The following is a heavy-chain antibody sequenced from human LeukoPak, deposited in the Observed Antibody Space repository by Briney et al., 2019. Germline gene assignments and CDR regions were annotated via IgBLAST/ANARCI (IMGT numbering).Heavy chain of an antibody. Sequence: SETLSLTCAVYGVSFSGYYWSWLRQPPGKGLEWIGEINHSGSTNYNPSLKSRVTMSVDTSKNQFSLELSSVTAADTAVYYCARRSDTAMVFDDYWGQGTLVTVSS. D-gene: IGHD5-18*01. CDR3: ARRSDTAMVFDDY. V-gene: IGHV4-34*01. J-gene: IGHJ4*02. CDR2: INHSGST. CDR1: GVSFSGYY.